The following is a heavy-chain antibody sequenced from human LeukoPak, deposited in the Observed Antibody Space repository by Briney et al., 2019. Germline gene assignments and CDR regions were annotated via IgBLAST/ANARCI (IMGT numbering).Heavy chain of an antibody. CDR1: GGTFSSYA. CDR3: ASPKENYGGNSGYYYYYGMDV. V-gene: IGHV1-69*13. D-gene: IGHD4-23*01. J-gene: IGHJ6*02. CDR2: IIPIFGTA. Sequence: GASVKVSCKASGGTFSSYAISWVRQAPGQGLEWMGGIIPIFGTANYAQKFQGRVTITADESTSTAYMELSSLRSEDTAVYYCASPKENYGGNSGYYYYYGMDVWGQGTTVTVS.